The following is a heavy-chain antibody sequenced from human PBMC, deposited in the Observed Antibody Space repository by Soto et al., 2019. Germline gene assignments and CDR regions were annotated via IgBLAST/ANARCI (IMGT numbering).Heavy chain of an antibody. D-gene: IGHD6-19*01. CDR2: MNPNSDNT. V-gene: IGHV1-8*01. CDR1: GDTFTNSN. CDR3: ARGGKYRSGWYEFDS. Sequence: QVQLVQSGAEVKKPGASVKVSCKTSGDTFTNSNINWVRQATGQGLEWMGWMNPNSDNTGYAQKFQGRVTMTWSTSLRKGYMELSSLSSTDSAIYYCARGGKYRSGWYEFDSWGQGTLLTVSS. J-gene: IGHJ5*01.